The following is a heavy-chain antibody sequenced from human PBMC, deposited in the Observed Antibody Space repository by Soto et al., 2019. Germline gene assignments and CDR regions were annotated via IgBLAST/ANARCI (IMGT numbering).Heavy chain of an antibody. CDR2: IYYSGST. CDR1: GGSISNYY. J-gene: IGHJ4*02. Sequence: SETLSLTCTVSGGSISNYYWSWIRQPPGKGLEWIGFIYYSGSTKYNPSLKSRVTISVATSKNQFSLKLSSVTAADTAVYYCARSAGSGTYRDFWGQGTLVTVSS. D-gene: IGHD3-10*01. CDR3: ARSAGSGTYRDF. V-gene: IGHV4-59*01.